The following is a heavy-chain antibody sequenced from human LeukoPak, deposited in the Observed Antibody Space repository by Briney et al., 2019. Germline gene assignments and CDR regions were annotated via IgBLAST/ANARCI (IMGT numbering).Heavy chain of an antibody. Sequence: PSETLSLTCAVYGGSFSGYYWSWIRQPPGKGLEWIGEINHSGSTYYNPSLKSRVTISVDTSKNQFSLKLSSVTAADTAVYYCARDGYDYVWGSYRYNYFDYWGQGTLVTVSS. D-gene: IGHD3-16*02. CDR2: INHSGST. CDR3: ARDGYDYVWGSYRYNYFDY. CDR1: GGSFSGYY. J-gene: IGHJ4*02. V-gene: IGHV4-34*01.